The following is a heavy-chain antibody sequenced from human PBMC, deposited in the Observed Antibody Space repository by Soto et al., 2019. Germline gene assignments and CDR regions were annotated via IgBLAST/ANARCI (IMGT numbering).Heavy chain of an antibody. CDR3: ARQLAVAGTFYFDY. J-gene: IGHJ4*02. D-gene: IGHD6-19*01. CDR1: GGSISSYY. Sequence: SETLSLTCTVSGGSISSYYWSWIRQPPGKGLGWIGYIYYSGSTNYNPSLKSRVTISVDTSKNQFSLKLSSVTAADTAVYYCARQLAVAGTFYFDYWGQGTLVTVSS. CDR2: IYYSGST. V-gene: IGHV4-59*08.